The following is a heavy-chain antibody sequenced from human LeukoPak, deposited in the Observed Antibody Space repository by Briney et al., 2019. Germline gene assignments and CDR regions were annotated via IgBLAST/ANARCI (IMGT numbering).Heavy chain of an antibody. Sequence: QTGGSLRLSCAVSGLTLSNYGMSWVRQAPGRGLEWVAGISGSGGRTNYADAVKGRFTISRDNAKNTLFLQMNSLRVEDTAVYFCAKRGVVIRVILVGFHKEAYYFDSWGQGALVTVSS. CDR2: ISGSGGRT. CDR1: GLTLSNYG. J-gene: IGHJ4*02. V-gene: IGHV3-23*01. CDR3: AKRGVVIRVILVGFHKEAYYFDS. D-gene: IGHD3-22*01.